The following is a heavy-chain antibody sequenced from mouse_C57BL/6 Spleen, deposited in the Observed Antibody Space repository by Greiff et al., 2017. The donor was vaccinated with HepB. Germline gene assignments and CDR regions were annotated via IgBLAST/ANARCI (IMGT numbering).Heavy chain of an antibody. CDR3: ARDSYGNPFDY. CDR1: GFTFSDYY. Sequence: EVQLVESEGGLVQPGSSMKLSCTASGFTFSDYYMAWVRQVPEKGLEWVANINYDGSSTYYLDSLKSRFIISRDNAKNILYLQMSSLKSEDTATYYCARDSYGNPFDYWGQGTTLTVSS. D-gene: IGHD2-1*01. J-gene: IGHJ2*01. V-gene: IGHV5-16*01. CDR2: INYDGSST.